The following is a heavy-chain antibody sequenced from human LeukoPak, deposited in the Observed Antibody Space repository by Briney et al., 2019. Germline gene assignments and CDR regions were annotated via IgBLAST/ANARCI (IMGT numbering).Heavy chain of an antibody. Sequence: SQTLSLTCTVSGGSISSGDYYWSWLRQPPGKGLEWIGYIYYSGSTYYKSSLKSRLTISVDSSKNQFSLKMISVTAADTGVYYCARHGNWDPFDYWGQGALVTVSS. CDR2: IYYSGST. V-gene: IGHV4-30-4*01. J-gene: IGHJ4*02. D-gene: IGHD7-27*01. CDR1: GGSISSGDYY. CDR3: ARHGNWDPFDY.